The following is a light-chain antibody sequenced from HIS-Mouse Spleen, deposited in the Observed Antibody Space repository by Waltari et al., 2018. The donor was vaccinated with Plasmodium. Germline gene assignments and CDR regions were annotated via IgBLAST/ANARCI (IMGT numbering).Light chain of an antibody. CDR2: DNN. CDR3: GTWDSSLSAGV. V-gene: IGLV1-51*01. Sequence: QSVLTQPPSVSAAPGQQVTLSCSRSSPHIGNNFVPWYQQLPGTAPKLLNYDNNKRPSGIPDRCSGSKSGTSATLGITGLQTGDEADYYCGTWDSSLSAGVFGGGTKLTVL. CDR1: SPHIGNNF. J-gene: IGLJ3*02.